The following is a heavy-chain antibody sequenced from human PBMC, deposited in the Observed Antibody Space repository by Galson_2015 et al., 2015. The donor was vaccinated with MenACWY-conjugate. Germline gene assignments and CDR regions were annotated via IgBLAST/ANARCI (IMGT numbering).Heavy chain of an antibody. D-gene: IGHD6-25*01. Sequence: SETLSLTCTVSGASISSYYWSWIRQPPGKGLEWIGYIYYSGSSNHNPSLKSRVTMSVDTSKNQFSLNLSSVTAADTAVYYCARDTSPAIWGQGTLVTVSS. CDR2: IYYSGSS. CDR1: GASISSYY. J-gene: IGHJ4*02. V-gene: IGHV4-59*01. CDR3: ARDTSPAI.